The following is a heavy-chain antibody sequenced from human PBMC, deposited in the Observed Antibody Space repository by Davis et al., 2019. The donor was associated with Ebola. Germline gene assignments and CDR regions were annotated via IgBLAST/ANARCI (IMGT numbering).Heavy chain of an antibody. CDR2: IYYSGST. J-gene: IGHJ6*03. CDR1: GGSISSYY. Sequence: PSETLSLTCTVSGGSISSYYWSWIRQPPGKGLEWIGYIYYSGSTNYNPSLKSRVTMSVDTSKNQFSLKLSSVTAADTAVYYCGREESSGWYGINEGYMDVWGKGTTVTVSS. V-gene: IGHV4-59*12. D-gene: IGHD6-19*01. CDR3: GREESSGWYGINEGYMDV.